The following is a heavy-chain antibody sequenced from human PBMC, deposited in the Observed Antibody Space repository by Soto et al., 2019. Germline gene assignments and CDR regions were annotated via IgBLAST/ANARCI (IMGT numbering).Heavy chain of an antibody. Sequence: EVQLAESGGGLAQPGGSLRLSCAASGFTISGYAMDWVRQAPGKGLEYVSGISSNGVGTYYANSVQGRFTISRDNSKNTVYLQMGSLRPEDMAVYYCARRARPDFYYMDVWGKGTTVTVSS. CDR3: ARRARPDFYYMDV. V-gene: IGHV3-64*01. CDR1: GFTISGYA. D-gene: IGHD6-6*01. J-gene: IGHJ6*03. CDR2: ISSNGVGT.